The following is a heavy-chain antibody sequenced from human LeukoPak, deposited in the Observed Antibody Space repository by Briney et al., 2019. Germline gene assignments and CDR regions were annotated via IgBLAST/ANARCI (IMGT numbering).Heavy chain of an antibody. CDR3: ARYYYDSSGYYNPAFDY. CDR1: GFTFSSYG. Sequence: GGSLRLSCAASGFTFSSYGLHWVRQAPGKGLEWVTVISHDGSNKYYADSVKGRFTISRDNSKNTLYLQMNSLRAEDTAVYYCARYYYDSSGYYNPAFDYWGQGTLVTVSS. V-gene: IGHV3-30-3*01. J-gene: IGHJ4*02. D-gene: IGHD3-22*01. CDR2: ISHDGSNK.